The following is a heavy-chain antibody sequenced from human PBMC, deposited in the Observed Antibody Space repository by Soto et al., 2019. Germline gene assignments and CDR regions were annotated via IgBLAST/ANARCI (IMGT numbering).Heavy chain of an antibody. D-gene: IGHD2-15*01. CDR3: ARGITYCSGGRCYRRFDP. V-gene: IGHV1-8*01. J-gene: IGHJ5*02. Sequence: QVQLVQSGAELMKPGASVTVSCRASGYIFISNDIHWVRQAAGQGLEWMGWMNVNSGNTDYAQNFKGRLSMTRDTSVSKAYMELSSLRSEDTAVDYCARGITYCSGGRCYRRFDPWGQGTLVTVSS. CDR1: GYIFISND. CDR2: MNVNSGNT.